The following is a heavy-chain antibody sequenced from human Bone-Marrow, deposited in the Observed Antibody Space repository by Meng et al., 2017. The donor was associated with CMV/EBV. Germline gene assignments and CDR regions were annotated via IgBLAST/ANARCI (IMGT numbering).Heavy chain of an antibody. J-gene: IGHJ4*01. CDR1: GYTFTGYY. Sequence: ASVKVSCKASGYTFTGYYMHWVRQAPGQGLEWMGWINPNSGGTNYAQKFQGRVTMTRDTSISTAYMDLSRLTSDDTAIFYCARDLGVGAAGYWGQGTLVTVSS. CDR2: INPNSGGT. D-gene: IGHD3-3*01. V-gene: IGHV1-2*02. CDR3: ARDLGVGAAGY.